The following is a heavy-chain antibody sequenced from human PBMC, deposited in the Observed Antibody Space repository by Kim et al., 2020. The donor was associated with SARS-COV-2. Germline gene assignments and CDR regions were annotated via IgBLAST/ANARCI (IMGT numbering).Heavy chain of an antibody. CDR2: INHSGST. CDR3: ARGRPMVRGYMDV. V-gene: IGHV4-34*01. Sequence: SETLSLTCAVYGGSFSGYYWSWIRQPPGKGLEWIGEINHSGSTNYNPSLKSRVTISVDTSKNQFSLKLSSVTAADTAVYYCARGRPMVRGYMDVWGQGTTVTVSS. D-gene: IGHD3-10*01. CDR1: GGSFSGYY. J-gene: IGHJ6*02.